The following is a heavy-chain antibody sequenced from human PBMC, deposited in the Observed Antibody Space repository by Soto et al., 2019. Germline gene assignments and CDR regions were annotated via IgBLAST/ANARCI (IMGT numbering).Heavy chain of an antibody. V-gene: IGHV3-21*01. CDR2: ISSSSSYI. CDR3: ARDHPIPYDSSGPNGMDV. Sequence: GGSLRLSCAASGLTFSSYSMNWVRQAPGKGLEWVSSISSSSSYIYYADSVKGRFTITRDNAKNSLYLQMNSLRAEDTAVYYCARDHPIPYDSSGPNGMDVWGQGTTVTVSS. D-gene: IGHD3-22*01. CDR1: GLTFSSYS. J-gene: IGHJ6*02.